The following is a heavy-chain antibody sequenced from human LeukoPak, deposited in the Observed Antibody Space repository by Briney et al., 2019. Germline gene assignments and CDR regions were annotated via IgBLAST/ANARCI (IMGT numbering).Heavy chain of an antibody. CDR3: ARGEYYYHRSGFSYYFDY. D-gene: IGHD3-22*01. Sequence: ASGKVSCKAAGYTFTSYGISWGRQAPGQGREGRGGISAFNGTTYYAQKLQGGVTMPTPTSPSTPYMELRSLRSDDTAVYYCARGEYYYHRSGFSYYFDYWGQGTLVSVSS. V-gene: IGHV1-18*01. CDR2: ISAFNGTT. CDR1: GYTFTSYG. J-gene: IGHJ4*02.